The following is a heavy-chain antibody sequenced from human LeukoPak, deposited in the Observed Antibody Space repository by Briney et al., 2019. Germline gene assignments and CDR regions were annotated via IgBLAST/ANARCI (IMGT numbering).Heavy chain of an antibody. J-gene: IGHJ3*02. V-gene: IGHV3-15*01. CDR2: IKSKTDGGTT. CDR1: GFTFSNAW. D-gene: IGHD3-22*01. CDR3: TEIVVVTNDAFDI. Sequence: GGSLRLSCAASGFTFSNAWMSWVRQAPGKGLEWVGRIKSKTDGGTTDYAAPVKGRFTISRDDSNNTLYLQMNSLKTEDTAVYYCTEIVVVTNDAFDIWGQGTMVTVSS.